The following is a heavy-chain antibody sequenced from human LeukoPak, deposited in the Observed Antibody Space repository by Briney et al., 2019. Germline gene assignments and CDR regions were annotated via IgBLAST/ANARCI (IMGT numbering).Heavy chain of an antibody. D-gene: IGHD4-17*01. Sequence: TGGSLRLSCAASGFTFSSYAMSWVRQAPGKGPEWVSAISGSGGSTYYADSVKGRFTISRDNSKNTLYLQMNSLRAEDTAVYYCAKDESYGDYVDYWGQGTLVTVSS. CDR2: ISGSGGST. V-gene: IGHV3-23*01. CDR3: AKDESYGDYVDY. J-gene: IGHJ4*02. CDR1: GFTFSSYA.